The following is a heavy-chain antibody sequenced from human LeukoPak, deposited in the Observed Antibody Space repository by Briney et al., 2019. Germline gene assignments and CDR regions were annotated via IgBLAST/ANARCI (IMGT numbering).Heavy chain of an antibody. CDR3: ARASSPVAGKVDY. CDR1: GYTFTSYY. J-gene: IGHJ4*02. Sequence: ASVKVSCKASGYTFTSYYMHWVRQAPGQGLEWMGIINPSGGSTSYARKFQGRVTMTRDMSTSTVYMELSSLRSEDTAVYYCARASSPVAGKVDYWGQGTLVTVSS. D-gene: IGHD6-19*01. V-gene: IGHV1-46*01. CDR2: INPSGGST.